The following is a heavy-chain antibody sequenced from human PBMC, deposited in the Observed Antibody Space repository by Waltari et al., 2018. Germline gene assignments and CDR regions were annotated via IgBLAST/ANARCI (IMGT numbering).Heavy chain of an antibody. CDR2: INPNTGGT. D-gene: IGHD3-16*01. CDR1: GYTFTAYH. V-gene: IGHV1-2*06. Sequence: QVQLVQSGAAVKKPGASVKVSCRASGYTFTAYHMHWVRQAPGQGLEWMGLINPNTGGTTYEQRFGGRVTMTRDTAISTAYMELHSLTTEDTAVYFCASNRDMLTWGQGTMVIVSS. J-gene: IGHJ3*01. CDR3: ASNRDMLT.